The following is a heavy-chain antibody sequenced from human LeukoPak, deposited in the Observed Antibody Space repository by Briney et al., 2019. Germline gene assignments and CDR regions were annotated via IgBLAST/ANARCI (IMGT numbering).Heavy chain of an antibody. CDR2: IYHSGST. J-gene: IGHJ4*02. D-gene: IGHD5-18*01. CDR3: ARGGYSYGPAFDY. V-gene: IGHV4-38-2*02. CDR1: GYSISSGYH. Sequence: SETLSLTCTVSGYSISSGYHWGWIRQPPGKGLAWIGSIYHSGSTYYNPSLKSRVTISVDTSKNQFSLKLSSVTAADTAVYYCARGGYSYGPAFDYWGQGTLVTVSS.